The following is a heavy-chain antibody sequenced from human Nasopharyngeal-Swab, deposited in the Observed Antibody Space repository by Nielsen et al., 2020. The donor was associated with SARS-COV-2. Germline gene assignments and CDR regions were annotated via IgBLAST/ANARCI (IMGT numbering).Heavy chain of an antibody. CDR3: AKYLGSGAYEAFCDY. V-gene: IGHV3-23*01. J-gene: IGHJ4*01. Sequence: GESLKISCAASGFTFSSYTMDWVRQAPGKGLEWVSAISGSGGGTWYADSVRGRFTISRDNSKNTLYLQMNSLRAEDTALYYCAKYLGSGAYEAFCDYWGHGALVTVSS. D-gene: IGHD1-26*01. CDR2: ISGSGGGT. CDR1: GFTFSSYT.